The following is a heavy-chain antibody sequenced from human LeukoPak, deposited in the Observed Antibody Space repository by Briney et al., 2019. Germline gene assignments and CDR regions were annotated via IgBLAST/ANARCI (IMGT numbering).Heavy chain of an antibody. CDR2: VYHSGST. D-gene: IGHD3-10*01. J-gene: IGHJ5*02. Sequence: PSETLSLTCAVSGGSISSSNWWSWVRQPPGKGLEWIGEVYHSGSTSYNPSLKSRVTISVDKSKNQFSLKLSSVTAADTAVYYCARDGGGVRGVPDWFDPWGQGTLVTVSS. CDR1: GGSISSSNW. V-gene: IGHV4-4*02. CDR3: ARDGGGVRGVPDWFDP.